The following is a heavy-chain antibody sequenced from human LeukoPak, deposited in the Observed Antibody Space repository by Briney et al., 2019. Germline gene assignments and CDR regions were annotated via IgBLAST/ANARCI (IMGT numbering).Heavy chain of an antibody. Sequence: ASVKVSCKASGYTFTGYYMHWVRQARGQGLEWMGWINPNSGGINYAQKFQGRVTMTRDTSINTAYMELNSLISDDTAFYYCATIGSCDSTRCSPTKWGQGTLVTVSS. CDR3: ATIGSCDSTRCSPTK. V-gene: IGHV1-2*02. J-gene: IGHJ4*02. CDR1: GYTFTGYY. CDR2: INPNSGGI. D-gene: IGHD2-2*01.